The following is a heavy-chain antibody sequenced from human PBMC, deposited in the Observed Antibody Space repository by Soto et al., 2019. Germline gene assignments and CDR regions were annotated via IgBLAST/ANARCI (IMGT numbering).Heavy chain of an antibody. V-gene: IGHV4-39*01. CDR1: GGSISSSDHY. J-gene: IGHJ4*02. Sequence: ETLSLTCTVSGGSISSSDHYWGWIRQPPGKGLEWIGSIYNSGITYYNPSLKSRVTISVDTSKNQFSLKLNSVTAADTAVYFCARPSFGGVTPFVYWGQGTLVTVSS. CDR3: ARPSFGGVTPFVY. CDR2: IYNSGIT. D-gene: IGHD3-16*01.